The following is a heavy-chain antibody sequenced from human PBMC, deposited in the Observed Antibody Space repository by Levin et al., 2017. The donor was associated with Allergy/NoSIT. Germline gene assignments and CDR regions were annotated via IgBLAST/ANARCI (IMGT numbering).Heavy chain of an antibody. CDR3: ARGFKRPQQLPSRIDY. V-gene: IGHV1-2*02. CDR2: INPNSGGT. J-gene: IGHJ4*02. Sequence: GESLKISCKASGYTFTGYYMHWVRQAPGQGLEWMGWINPNSGGTNYAQKFQGRVTMTRDTSISTAYMELSRLRSDDTAVYYCARGFKRPQQLPSRIDYWGQGTLVTVSS. CDR1: GYTFTGYY. D-gene: IGHD6-13*01.